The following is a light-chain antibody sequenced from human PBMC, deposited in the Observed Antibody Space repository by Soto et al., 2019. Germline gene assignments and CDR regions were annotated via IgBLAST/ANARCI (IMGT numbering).Light chain of an antibody. J-gene: IGKJ1*01. CDR3: QQYNSDWT. CDR1: PIITTW. CDR2: DAS. V-gene: IGKV1-5*01. Sequence: DRQTPQSTSTMSASVGYIFPITGLSRPIITTWLAWYQQKPGKAPDLMISDASGLEGGVPSRFSGSGSGTEFTLTIRSLQPDDFATYYCQQYNSDWTFGQGTKVDI.